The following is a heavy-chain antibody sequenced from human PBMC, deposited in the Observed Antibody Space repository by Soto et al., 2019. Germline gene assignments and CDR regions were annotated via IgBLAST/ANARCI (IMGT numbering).Heavy chain of an antibody. J-gene: IGHJ4*02. D-gene: IGHD3-16*01. CDR3: AGHYWFGDY. CDR2: IYYTGST. CDR1: GGSISDSSYY. Sequence: QLQLQQSGPGLVKPSETLSLTCTVSGGSISDSSYYWGWIHQPPGEGLEWIGSIYYTGSTYYNPSLKSRVTISVDTSKNQLSLKLRSVTAADTAVYYCAGHYWFGDYWGQGTLVTVSS. V-gene: IGHV4-39*01.